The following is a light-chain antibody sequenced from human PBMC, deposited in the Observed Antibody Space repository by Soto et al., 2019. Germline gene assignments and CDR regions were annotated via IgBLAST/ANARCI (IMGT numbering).Light chain of an antibody. J-gene: IGLJ1*01. CDR2: DVT. V-gene: IGLV2-11*01. CDR3: CSHAGSYTYV. CDR1: STDVGAYNY. Sequence: QSALTQPRSVSGSPGQSVTISCTGTSTDVGAYNYVSWYQQHPGKAPKLMIHDVTKRPSGVPDRFSGSKSGNTASLTISGLQAEDEADNYCCSHAGSYTYVFGTGTKLTVL.